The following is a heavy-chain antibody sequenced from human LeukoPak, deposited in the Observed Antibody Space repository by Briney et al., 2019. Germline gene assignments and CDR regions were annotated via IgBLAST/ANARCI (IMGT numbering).Heavy chain of an antibody. D-gene: IGHD4-17*01. J-gene: IGHJ5*02. CDR2: INHSGST. CDR3: ARGLTTVTMGWFDP. Sequence: SETLSLTCAVYGGSFSGYYWSWIRQPPGKGLEWIGEINHSGSTNYNPSLKSRVTISVDTPKNQFSLKLSSVTAADTAVYYCARGLTTVTMGWFDPWGQGTLVTVSS. V-gene: IGHV4-34*01. CDR1: GGSFSGYY.